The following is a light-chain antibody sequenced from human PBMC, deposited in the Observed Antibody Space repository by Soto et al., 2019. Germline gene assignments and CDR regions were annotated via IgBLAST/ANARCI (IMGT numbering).Light chain of an antibody. Sequence: DIQMTQSPSTLSASVGDTVTITCRASQSISNWLALYQQKPGQAPKLLIHKASTLESGVPSRFSGSRSGTEFTLTISRLQPDDFATCYCQQYDRFPYTFGQGTKLEIK. CDR1: QSISNW. J-gene: IGKJ2*01. CDR3: QQYDRFPYT. CDR2: KAS. V-gene: IGKV1-5*03.